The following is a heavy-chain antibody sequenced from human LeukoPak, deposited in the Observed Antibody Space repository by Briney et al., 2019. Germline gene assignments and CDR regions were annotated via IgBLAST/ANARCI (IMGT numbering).Heavy chain of an antibody. Sequence: GGSLRLSCAASGFTFSTHWMSWVRQAPGKGLEWVANIRPDGSEKYYVDSVKGRLTISRDNAKNSLYLQMNSLRGEDTAVYYCARDLKQLPDYWGQGTLVTVSS. J-gene: IGHJ4*02. CDR1: GFTFSTHW. V-gene: IGHV3-7*01. CDR2: IRPDGSEK. D-gene: IGHD6-6*01. CDR3: ARDLKQLPDY.